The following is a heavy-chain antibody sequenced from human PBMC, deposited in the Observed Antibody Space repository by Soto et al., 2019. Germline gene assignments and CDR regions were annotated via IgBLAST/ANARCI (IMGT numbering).Heavy chain of an antibody. V-gene: IGHV1-18*01. CDR2: ISAYNGNT. Sequence: ASVKVSCKASGYTFTSYGISWVRQAPGQGLEWMGWISAYNGNTNYAQKLQGRVTMTTDTSTSTAYMELRSLRSDDTAVYYCARGTWYDILTGYSLPESHSPILDVWGKGTTVTVSS. D-gene: IGHD3-9*01. CDR3: ARGTWYDILTGYSLPESHSPILDV. CDR1: GYTFTSYG. J-gene: IGHJ6*04.